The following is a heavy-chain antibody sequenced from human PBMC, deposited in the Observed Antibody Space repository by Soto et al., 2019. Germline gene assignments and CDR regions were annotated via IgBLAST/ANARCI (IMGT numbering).Heavy chain of an antibody. J-gene: IGHJ3*01. D-gene: IGHD2-15*01. CDR1: GVSITSYH. Sequence: QVRLQESGPGLVKPSETLSLICSVSGVSITSYHWSWIRQPPGKGLEWIGYMYNSGSTDYNPSLQSRVTISKDTSRNQFSLKLTSVTAADTAVYFCARRAYCSGGNCWAFGVWGQGTTVIVSP. V-gene: IGHV4-59*08. CDR3: ARRAYCSGGNCWAFGV. CDR2: MYNSGST.